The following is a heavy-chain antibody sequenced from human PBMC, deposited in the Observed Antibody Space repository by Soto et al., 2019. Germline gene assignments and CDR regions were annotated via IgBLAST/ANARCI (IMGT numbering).Heavy chain of an antibody. J-gene: IGHJ3*02. CDR2: IYTSGST. CDR3: ARDGDYYDSSGYPVRAFDI. D-gene: IGHD3-22*01. CDR1: GGSISSYY. Sequence: QVQLQESGPGLVKPSETLSLTCTVSGGSISSYYWSWIRQPAGKGLEWIGRIYTSGSTNYNPSLKSRVTMSVDTSNNQFSLKLSSVTAADTAVYYCARDGDYYDSSGYPVRAFDIWGQGTMVTVSS. V-gene: IGHV4-4*07.